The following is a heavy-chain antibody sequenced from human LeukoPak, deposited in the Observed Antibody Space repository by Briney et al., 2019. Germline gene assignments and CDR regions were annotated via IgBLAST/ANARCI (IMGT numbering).Heavy chain of an antibody. CDR2: ISSSSSYI. D-gene: IGHD3-9*01. CDR3: ARQGIYYDILTGYPNWFDP. Sequence: GGSLRLSCAASGFTFSSYSMNWVRQAPGKGLEWVSSISSSSSYIYYADSVKGRFTISRDNAKNSLYLQMNSLRAEDTAVYYCARQGIYYDILTGYPNWFDPWGQGTLVTVSS. J-gene: IGHJ5*02. CDR1: GFTFSSYS. V-gene: IGHV3-21*01.